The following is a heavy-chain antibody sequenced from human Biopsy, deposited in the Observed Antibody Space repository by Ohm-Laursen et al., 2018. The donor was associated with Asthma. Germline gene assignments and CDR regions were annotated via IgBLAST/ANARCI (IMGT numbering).Heavy chain of an antibody. CDR1: GFAVSRDH. D-gene: IGHD3-10*01. CDR3: AKDERLYYGSDSKYMQPVPLDD. J-gene: IGHJ4*02. CDR2: IYSGGTS. V-gene: IGHV3-53*01. Sequence: SLRLSCAASGFAVSRDHMFWVRQAPGKDLEWVSVIYSGGTSHTADSVRGRFTISRDYSKNTLYLQMHSLRAEDTAVYYCAKDERLYYGSDSKYMQPVPLDDWGQGTLVIVSA.